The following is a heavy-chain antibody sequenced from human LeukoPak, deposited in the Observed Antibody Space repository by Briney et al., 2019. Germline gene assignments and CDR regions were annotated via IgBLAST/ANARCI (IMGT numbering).Heavy chain of an antibody. V-gene: IGHV1-2*02. CDR1: GYTFTGYY. CDR2: INPNSGGT. J-gene: IGHJ4*02. CDR3: AVGFRGVTTGIDY. Sequence: GASVKVSCKASGYTFTGYYMHWVRQAPGQGLEWMGWINPNSGGTNYAQKLQGRVTMTTDTSKSTAYRELRSLRSDDTAVYYCAVGFRGVTTGIDYWGQGTLVTVSS. D-gene: IGHD4-11*01.